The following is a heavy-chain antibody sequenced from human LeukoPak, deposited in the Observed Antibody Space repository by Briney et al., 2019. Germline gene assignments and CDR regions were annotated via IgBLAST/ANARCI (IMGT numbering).Heavy chain of an antibody. D-gene: IGHD2-15*01. J-gene: IGHJ6*03. V-gene: IGHV1-69*01. CDR1: RGTFSSYA. CDR2: IIPISGTA. Sequence: GSSVKVSCKASRGTFSSYAISWARQAPRQRLEWMGGIIPISGTAKYALKFQGRVTITADESTRTAYLELRSLTSEDTAVYYCARDRFYCIDPDCSGVVFFYYMDVWGKGTAVTISS. CDR3: ARDRFYCIDPDCSGVVFFYYMDV.